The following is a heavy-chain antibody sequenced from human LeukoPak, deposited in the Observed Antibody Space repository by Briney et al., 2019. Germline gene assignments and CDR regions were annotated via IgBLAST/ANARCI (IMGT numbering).Heavy chain of an antibody. CDR1: GGSISSGDYY. Sequence: SQTLSLTCTVSGGSISSGDYYWGWIRQPPGKGLEWIGYIYYSGSTYYNPSLKSRVTISVDTSKNQFSLKLSSVTAADTAVYYCARSGKYHASDYWGQGTLVTVSS. V-gene: IGHV4-30-4*08. D-gene: IGHD2-2*01. J-gene: IGHJ4*02. CDR2: IYYSGST. CDR3: ARSGKYHASDY.